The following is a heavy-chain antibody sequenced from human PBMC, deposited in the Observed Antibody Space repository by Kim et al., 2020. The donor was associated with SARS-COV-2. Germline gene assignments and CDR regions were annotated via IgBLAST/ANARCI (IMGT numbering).Heavy chain of an antibody. CDR2: VSGSSSYI. CDR3: ARGRPDCSSSTCFKPNRYLDE. V-gene: IGHV3-21*01. CDR1: GFTFSHYS. D-gene: IGHD2-2*01. Sequence: GGSLRLSCAASGFTFSHYSINWVRQAPGKGLEWVATVSGSSSYIFYPDSVKGRFTVSRENALNSAWLQMNSLRVDDTAVYYCARGRPDCSSSTCFKPNRYLDEWGRGPLVTVS. J-gene: IGHJ2*01.